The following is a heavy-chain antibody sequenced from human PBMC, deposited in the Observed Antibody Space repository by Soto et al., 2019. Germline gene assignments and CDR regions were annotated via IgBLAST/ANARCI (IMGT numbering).Heavy chain of an antibody. J-gene: IGHJ4*02. D-gene: IGHD3-10*01. Sequence: QVQLQESGPGLVKPSQTLSLTCTVSGGSISSGGYYWSWIRQHPGKGLGWIGYNYYSGSTSYTQSMKRRVTISVDKSKNQFSLKLSCVTAADTAVYYCAKGVRWCGVDYWGQGTLVTVSS. V-gene: IGHV4-31*03. CDR3: AKGVRWCGVDY. CDR2: NYYSGST. CDR1: GGSISSGGYY.